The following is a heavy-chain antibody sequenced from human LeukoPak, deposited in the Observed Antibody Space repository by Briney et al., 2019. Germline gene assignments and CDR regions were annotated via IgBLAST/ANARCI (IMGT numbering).Heavy chain of an antibody. CDR3: ASISGLDGYNYYFDY. CDR1: GGTFSSYA. V-gene: IGHV1-69*13. D-gene: IGHD5-24*01. CDR2: IIPIFGTA. J-gene: IGHJ4*02. Sequence: ASVKVSCKASGGTFSSYAISWVRQAPGQGLKWMGGIIPIFGTANYAQKFQGRVTITADESTSTAYMELSSLRSEDTAVYYCASISGLDGYNYYFDYWGQGTLVTVSS.